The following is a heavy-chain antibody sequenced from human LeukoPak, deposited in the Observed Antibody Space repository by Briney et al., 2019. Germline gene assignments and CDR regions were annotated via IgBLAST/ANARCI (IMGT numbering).Heavy chain of an antibody. V-gene: IGHV1-69*05. CDR1: GGTFSSYA. D-gene: IGHD3-3*01. CDR3: ARDVWSGYLDY. CDR2: IIPIFGTA. Sequence: SVKVSCKASGGTFSSYAISWVRQASGQGLEWMGGIIPIFGTANYAQKFQGRVTITTDESTSTSYMELSSLRSEDTAVYYCARDVWSGYLDYWGQGTLVTVSS. J-gene: IGHJ4*02.